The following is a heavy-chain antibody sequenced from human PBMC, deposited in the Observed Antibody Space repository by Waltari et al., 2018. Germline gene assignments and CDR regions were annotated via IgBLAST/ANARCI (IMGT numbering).Heavy chain of an antibody. D-gene: IGHD3-10*01. CDR1: GFTFSSYA. CDR2: ISGSGGRT. V-gene: IGHV3-23*01. Sequence: EVQLLESGGGLVQPGGSLRLSCAASGFTFSSYAMSWVRQAPGKGLEWVSAISGSGGRTYYADSVKGRFTISRDNSKNTLYLQMNSLRAEDTAVYYCANGHPSGRYYYYGMDVWGQGTTVTVSS. CDR3: ANGHPSGRYYYYGMDV. J-gene: IGHJ6*02.